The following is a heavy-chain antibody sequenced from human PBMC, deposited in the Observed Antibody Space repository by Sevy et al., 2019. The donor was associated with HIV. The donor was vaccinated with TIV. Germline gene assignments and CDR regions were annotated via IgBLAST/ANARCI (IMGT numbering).Heavy chain of an antibody. V-gene: IGHV3-30-3*01. J-gene: IGHJ1*01. CDR1: GFTFSTHA. CDR2: ISYDGSHK. D-gene: IGHD1-26*01. CDR3: ARGENNDEFFQY. Sequence: GGSLRLSCAASGFTFSTHAMHWVRQAPGKGLQWVSLISYDGSHKYYADSVKGRFTVSRDNSRNILSLEMSSLRRDDTAVYYCARGENNDEFFQYWGQGTLVTVSS.